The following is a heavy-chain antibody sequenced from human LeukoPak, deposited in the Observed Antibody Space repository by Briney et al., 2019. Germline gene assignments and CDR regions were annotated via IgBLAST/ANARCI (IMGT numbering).Heavy chain of an antibody. D-gene: IGHD2-2*01. Sequence: SETLSLTCTVSGGSISSYYWSWIRQPPGKGLEWIGYIYYSGSTNYNPSLKSRVTISVDTSKNQFSLKLSSATAADTAVYYCARVPAAMGEGDYYYYYMDVWGKGTTVTVSS. J-gene: IGHJ6*03. CDR3: ARVPAAMGEGDYYYYYMDV. CDR2: IYYSGST. V-gene: IGHV4-59*01. CDR1: GGSISSYY.